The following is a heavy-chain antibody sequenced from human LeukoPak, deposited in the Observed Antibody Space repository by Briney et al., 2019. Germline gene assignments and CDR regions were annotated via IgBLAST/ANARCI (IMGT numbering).Heavy chain of an antibody. Sequence: PGGSLKLSFSASGFTLSSNYMSWVRQAPGKGLEWVSVIYSGGTTKYAGSVEGRFTISRDNSKNTVFLQMNSLRAEDTAVYYCVRDIDGYNPFDYWGQGTLVTVSS. CDR2: IYSGGTT. J-gene: IGHJ4*02. CDR3: VRDIDGYNPFDY. V-gene: IGHV3-53*01. CDR1: GFTLSSNY. D-gene: IGHD5-24*01.